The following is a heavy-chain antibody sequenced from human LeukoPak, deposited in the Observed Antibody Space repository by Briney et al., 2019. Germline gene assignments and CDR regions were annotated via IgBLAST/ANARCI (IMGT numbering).Heavy chain of an antibody. J-gene: IGHJ4*02. CDR2: IYTSGTT. CDR1: GGSIRSFY. V-gene: IGHV4-4*07. CDR3: ARGGEWSSSPLDH. Sequence: SETLSLTCTVSGGSIRSFYLSWVRQPAGKGLEWIGRIYTSGTTSYNPSFKSRVTMSVDTSKNQFSLNGSSLTAADTAVYYCARGGEWSSSPLDHWGQGALVTVSS. D-gene: IGHD6-6*01.